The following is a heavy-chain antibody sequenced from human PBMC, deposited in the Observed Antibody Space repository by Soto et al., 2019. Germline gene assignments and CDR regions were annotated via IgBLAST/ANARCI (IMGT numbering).Heavy chain of an antibody. D-gene: IGHD3-10*01. V-gene: IGHV3-30*18. CDR3: AKAEIDGSGSFAFDI. CDR1: GFTFSSYG. Sequence: WGSLRLSCAASGFTFSSYGMHWVRQAPGKGLEWVAVISYDGSNKYYADSVKGRFTISRDNSKNTLYLQMNSLRAEDTAVYYCAKAEIDGSGSFAFDIWGQGTMVPVSS. J-gene: IGHJ3*02. CDR2: ISYDGSNK.